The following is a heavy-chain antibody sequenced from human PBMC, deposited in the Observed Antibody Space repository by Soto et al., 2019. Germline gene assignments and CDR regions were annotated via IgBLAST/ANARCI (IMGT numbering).Heavy chain of an antibody. V-gene: IGHV5-51*01. CDR3: ARSCVGDCPTDAFDY. D-gene: IGHD2-21*02. J-gene: IGHJ4*01. Sequence: PGESLKISCKGSGYSFTSYWIGWVRQMPGKGLGWMGIIYPGDSDTRYSPSFQGQVTISADKSISTAYLQWSSLKASDTAMYYCARSCVGDCPTDAFDYWGHGTLVTVSS. CDR1: GYSFTSYW. CDR2: IYPGDSDT.